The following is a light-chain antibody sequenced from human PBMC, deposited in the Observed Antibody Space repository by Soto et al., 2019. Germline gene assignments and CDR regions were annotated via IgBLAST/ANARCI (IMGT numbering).Light chain of an antibody. V-gene: IGKV1-5*03. Sequence: DIQMTQSPSTLSASVGDRFTITCRASQTIDSWLAWYQQRPGKPPNLLIYKASTLASGVPSRFSGSGSGTEFTLTINSLQPDDFATYYCQQYHIYSEAFGQGTKVDIK. J-gene: IGKJ1*01. CDR2: KAS. CDR1: QTIDSW. CDR3: QQYHIYSEA.